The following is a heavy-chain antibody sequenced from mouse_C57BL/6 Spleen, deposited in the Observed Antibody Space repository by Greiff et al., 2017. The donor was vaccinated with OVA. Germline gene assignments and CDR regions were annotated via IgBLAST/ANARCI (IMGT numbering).Heavy chain of an antibody. CDR1: GFSLTSYA. D-gene: IGHD4-1*01. Sequence: VMLVESGPGLVAPSPRLSITCTVSGFSLTSYAISWVRQPPGKGLEWLGVIWTGGGTNYNSALKSRLSISKDNSKSQVFLKMNSLQTDDTARYYCARTLGQGWYFEVWGTGTTVTVSS. CDR3: ARTLGQGWYFEV. V-gene: IGHV2-9-1*01. J-gene: IGHJ1*03. CDR2: IWTGGGT.